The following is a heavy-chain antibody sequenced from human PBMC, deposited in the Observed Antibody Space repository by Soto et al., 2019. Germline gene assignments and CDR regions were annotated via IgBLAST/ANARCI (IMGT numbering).Heavy chain of an antibody. J-gene: IGHJ4*01. CDR3: ARDSGAKLSSS. CDR2: IVPIYRTA. CDR1: RGPFSSYR. Sequence: GXPVKVACKAPRGPFSSYRINWVRQAPGQGLEWVGGIVPIYRTADYAQKFQGRVTITAGESARTAYLEVRSLKSQETAVYYCARDSGAKLSSSWGHGTLGTV. D-gene: IGHD6-13*01. V-gene: IGHV1-69*01.